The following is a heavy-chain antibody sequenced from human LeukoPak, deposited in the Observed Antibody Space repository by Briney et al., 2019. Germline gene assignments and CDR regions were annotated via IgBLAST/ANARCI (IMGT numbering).Heavy chain of an antibody. J-gene: IGHJ4*02. D-gene: IGHD3-9*01. CDR2: ISYDGSNK. CDR1: GFTFSSYA. CDR3: AREGLRYFDWLLSCFDY. Sequence: GGSLRLSCAASGFTFSSYAMHWVRQAPGKGLEWVAVISYDGSNKYYADSVKGRFTISRDNAKNSLYLQMNSLRAEDTAVYYCAREGLRYFDWLLSCFDYWGQGTLVTVSS. V-gene: IGHV3-30-3*01.